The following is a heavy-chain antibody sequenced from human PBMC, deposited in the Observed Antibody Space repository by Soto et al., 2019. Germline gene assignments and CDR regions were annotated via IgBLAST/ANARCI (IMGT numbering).Heavy chain of an antibody. CDR1: GFTFTTYA. V-gene: IGHV3-23*01. J-gene: IGHJ4*02. CDR2: ISGSGGST. Sequence: EVQLLESGGGLVQPGGSLRLSCAASGFTFTTYAMSWVRQAPGKGLEWVSAISGSGGSTYYADSVKGRFTISRDNSKNTLYLKMSSLRAEDTAVYYCAKEAGELSTTSGHFDHWAQGTLVTVSS. CDR3: AKEAGELSTTSGHFDH. D-gene: IGHD1-1*01.